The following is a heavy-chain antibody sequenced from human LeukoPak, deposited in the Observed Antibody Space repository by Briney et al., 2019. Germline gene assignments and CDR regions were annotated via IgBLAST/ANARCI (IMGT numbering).Heavy chain of an antibody. V-gene: IGHV3-30*04. CDR2: ISYDGSNK. CDR3: AREVQLWNLYYGMDV. Sequence: GGSLRLSCAASGFTFSSYAMHWVRQAPGKGLEWVAVISYDGSNKYYADSVKGRFTISRDNSKNTLYLQMNSLRAEDTAVYYCAREVQLWNLYYGMDVWGQRTTVTVSS. CDR1: GFTFSSYA. J-gene: IGHJ6*02. D-gene: IGHD5-18*01.